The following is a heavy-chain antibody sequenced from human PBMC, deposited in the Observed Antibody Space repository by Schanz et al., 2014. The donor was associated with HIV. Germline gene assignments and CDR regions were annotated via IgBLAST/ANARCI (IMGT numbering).Heavy chain of an antibody. CDR2: INPNSGGT. V-gene: IGHV1-2*02. CDR3: ASYGGGY. J-gene: IGHJ4*02. Sequence: VQLVQSGAEVKKPGASVKVSCRASGYTFTGYYIHWVRQAPGQGLEWMGGINPNSGGTKSAQKFQGRVTMTRDTSISTAYMELRSLRSDDTAIYYCASYGGGYWGQGTLVTVSS. CDR1: GYTFTGYY. D-gene: IGHD3-10*01.